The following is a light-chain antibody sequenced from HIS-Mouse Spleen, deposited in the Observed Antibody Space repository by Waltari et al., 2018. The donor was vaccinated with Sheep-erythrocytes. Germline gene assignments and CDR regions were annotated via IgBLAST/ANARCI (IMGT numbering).Light chain of an antibody. CDR1: SSDVGGYNY. Sequence: QSALTQPPSASGSPGQSVTISCTGTSSDVGGYNYFSWYQQHPGKAPKLMIYEVSTRPSGVPARFSGSKSGNPASLTVSGLQAEDEADYYCSSYAGSNNFVFGTGTKVTVL. CDR2: EVS. J-gene: IGLJ1*01. CDR3: SSYAGSNNFV. V-gene: IGLV2-8*01.